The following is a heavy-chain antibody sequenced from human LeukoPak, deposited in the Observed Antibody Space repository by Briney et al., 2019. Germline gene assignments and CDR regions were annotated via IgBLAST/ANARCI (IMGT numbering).Heavy chain of an antibody. J-gene: IGHJ3*02. CDR3: ARELQYTREGYAFDM. D-gene: IGHD5-24*01. Sequence: ASVKVSCKTSGYTFTGHYMHWVRQAPGQGLEFLGWIKADNGATKYTQKFQGRVTLTRDTSISTAYMQMSELTSDDTAVYYCARELQYTREGYAFDMWGQRTMVTASS. V-gene: IGHV1-2*02. CDR2: IKADNGAT. CDR1: GYTFTGHY.